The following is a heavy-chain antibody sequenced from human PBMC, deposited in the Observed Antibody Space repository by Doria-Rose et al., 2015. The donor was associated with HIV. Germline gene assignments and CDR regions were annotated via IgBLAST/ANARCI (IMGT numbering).Heavy chain of an antibody. J-gene: IGHJ4*02. CDR1: GFTFDNYA. V-gene: IGHV3-9*01. Sequence: EVQLVESGGNLVQPGRSLRLSCSASGFTFDNYAMHWVRQGPGKGLEWVSGISWNGINIGYAESVKGRFTVSRNNANNSLFLQMETLRPEDTAVYYCVKDFRSTIFGVDLTQAGFDYWGQGMLVTVSS. CDR3: VKDFRSTIFGVDLTQAGFDY. CDR2: ISWNGINI. D-gene: IGHD3-3*01.